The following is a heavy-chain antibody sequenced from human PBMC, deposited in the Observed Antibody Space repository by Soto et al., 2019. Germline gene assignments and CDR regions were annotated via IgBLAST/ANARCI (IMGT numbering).Heavy chain of an antibody. J-gene: IGHJ5*02. Sequence: QVQLVESGGGVVQPGRSLRLSCAASGFTFSSYGMHWVRQAPGKGLEWVAVIWYDGSNKYYADSVKGRFTISRDNSKNTLYLQMNRLRAEDTAVYYCARDPVAGTGLLSCWFDPWGQGTLVTVSS. V-gene: IGHV3-33*01. D-gene: IGHD6-19*01. CDR1: GFTFSSYG. CDR2: IWYDGSNK. CDR3: ARDPVAGTGLLSCWFDP.